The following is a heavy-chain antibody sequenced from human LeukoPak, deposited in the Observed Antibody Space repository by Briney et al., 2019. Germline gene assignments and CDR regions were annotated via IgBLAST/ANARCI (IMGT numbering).Heavy chain of an antibody. V-gene: IGHV3-30*14. Sequence: GQSLRLSCTASGFTFSSYSMHWVRQAPGKGLEWVAVVSYDGSNTFYADSVKGRFTISRDNSKNTLSLQMNGLRAEDTAVYYCARMVYYYDSSGYNYYFHYWGQGTLVTVSS. CDR2: VSYDGSNT. D-gene: IGHD3-22*01. CDR1: GFTFSSYS. J-gene: IGHJ4*02. CDR3: ARMVYYYDSSGYNYYFHY.